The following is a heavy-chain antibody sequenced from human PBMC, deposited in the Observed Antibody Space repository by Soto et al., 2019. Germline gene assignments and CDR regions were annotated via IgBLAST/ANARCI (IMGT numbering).Heavy chain of an antibody. D-gene: IGHD3-22*01. CDR1: GGSINSDGYY. V-gene: IGHV4-31*03. CDR3: ARDSLDSSGNFMRHPDAFDV. J-gene: IGHJ3*01. CDR2: IHYSGNT. Sequence: QVQLQESGPGLVKPSQTLSLTCTVSGGSINSDGYYWSWIRQHPGKGLEWTGYIHYSGNTYYNPSLKSRITISIDTSKNQFSLQLSSVTVADTAVYFCARDSLDSSGNFMRHPDAFDVWGQGTGVAVSS.